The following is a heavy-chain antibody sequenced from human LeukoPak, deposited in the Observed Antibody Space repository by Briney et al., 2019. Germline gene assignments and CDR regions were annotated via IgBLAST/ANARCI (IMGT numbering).Heavy chain of an antibody. V-gene: IGHV1-69*05. CDR2: IIPIFGTA. CDR3: ARDDIAAAAAFDY. Sequence: ASVKVSCKASGGTFSSYAISWVRQAPGQGLEWMGGIIPIFGTANYAQKLQGRVTMTTDTSTSTAYMELRSLRSDDTAVYYCARDDIAAAAAFDYWGQGTLVTVSS. J-gene: IGHJ4*02. D-gene: IGHD6-13*01. CDR1: GGTFSSYA.